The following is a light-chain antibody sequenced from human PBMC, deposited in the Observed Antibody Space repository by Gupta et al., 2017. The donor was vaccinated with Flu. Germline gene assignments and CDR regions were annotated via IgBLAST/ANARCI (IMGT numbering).Light chain of an antibody. V-gene: IGKV1-39*01. Sequence: DIEMTQSPSTLSASVGDRVTITCRASQTISTYLNWDQQKPGKAPKLLIYEASTLQSGVPSRFRGSGSGTDFTLTISSLRLDDFATDNCQRRYSTHFRTFGQGTKLEIK. CDR3: QRRYSTHFRT. CDR1: QTISTY. J-gene: IGKJ1*01. CDR2: EAS.